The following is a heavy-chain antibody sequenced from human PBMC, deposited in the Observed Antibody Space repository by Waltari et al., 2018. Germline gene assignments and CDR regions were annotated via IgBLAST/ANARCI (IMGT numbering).Heavy chain of an antibody. Sequence: QVQLQQSGPGLVEASEPLSLTCSASGDSMRSHYWHWVRQTPGEGLVWIGQIYYTGSTTYNPSLESRVTVSIDRTKSQFSLQLTSVTAADTAVYYCARLGGNSGFDYWGQGVLVTVSS. J-gene: IGHJ4*02. CDR3: ARLGGNSGFDY. V-gene: IGHV4-59*08. D-gene: IGHD3-10*01. CDR2: IYYTGST. CDR1: GDSMRSHY.